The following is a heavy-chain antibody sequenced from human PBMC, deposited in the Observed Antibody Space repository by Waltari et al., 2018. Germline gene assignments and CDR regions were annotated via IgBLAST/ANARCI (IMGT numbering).Heavy chain of an antibody. Sequence: LVQSGAEVMKPGASVKVSCKVPRTHITDHFIHWVRQAPGQGLEWMGWVNPRGGATNYAQRYRGRITVTWDTSLSTSYLGLSGLRSDDTAVYYCAREYCGGECRLFDFWGQGTLVTVSS. CDR3: AREYCGGECRLFDF. CDR2: VNPRGGAT. CDR1: RTHITDHF. V-gene: IGHV1-2*02. D-gene: IGHD2-21*01. J-gene: IGHJ4*02.